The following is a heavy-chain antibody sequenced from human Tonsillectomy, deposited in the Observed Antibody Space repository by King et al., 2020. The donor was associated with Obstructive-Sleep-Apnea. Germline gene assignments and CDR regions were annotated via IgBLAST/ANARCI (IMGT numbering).Heavy chain of an antibody. V-gene: IGHV3-23*04. J-gene: IGHJ4*02. D-gene: IGHD3-10*01. Sequence: VQLVESGGGMVQPGGSLRVSCAASGFTFSSYGISWGRQAPGKGLERVSAINTRGTTFYAGSVRGRFSISRDNSKYTVNLQVNSLRAEDTALYYCAKEGGGSGVYWVDSWGQGTLVTVSS. CDR1: GFTFSSYG. CDR3: AKEGGGSGVYWVDS. CDR2: INTRGTT.